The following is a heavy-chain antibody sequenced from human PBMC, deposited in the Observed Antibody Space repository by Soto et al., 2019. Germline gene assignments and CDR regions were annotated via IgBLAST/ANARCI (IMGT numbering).Heavy chain of an antibody. Sequence: ALVKVSCSASGDTFTSCDINWGRQAPEQGLEWRGWISAYNGNTNYAQKPQGRVTMTTDTSTSTAYMELRSLRSDDTAVYYCARDKQGRIAADAFDIWGQGAMVTVSS. J-gene: IGHJ3*02. CDR2: ISAYNGNT. D-gene: IGHD6-13*01. CDR3: ARDKQGRIAADAFDI. CDR1: GDTFTSCD. V-gene: IGHV1-18*04.